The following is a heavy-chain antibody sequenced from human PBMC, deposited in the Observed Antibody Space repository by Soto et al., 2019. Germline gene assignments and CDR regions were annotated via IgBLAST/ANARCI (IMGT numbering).Heavy chain of an antibody. CDR2: IYPGDSDT. CDR3: ARHGPRVYYDNRDYSYYGMDV. Sequence: HGESLKISERSSGDSFTLYWIDWVRQMPGKGLKWMGIIYPGDSDTRYNPSFQGQVTISADKSIITAYLQWSSLKASDTAMYYCARHGPRVYYDNRDYSYYGMDVWGQGTTVIVYS. D-gene: IGHD3-22*01. V-gene: IGHV5-51*01. J-gene: IGHJ6*02. CDR1: GDSFTLYW.